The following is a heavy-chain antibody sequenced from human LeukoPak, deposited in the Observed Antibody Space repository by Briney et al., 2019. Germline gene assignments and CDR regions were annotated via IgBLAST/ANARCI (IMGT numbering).Heavy chain of an antibody. CDR1: GGSFSGYY. CDR3: ARMGIAVAGTYFDY. CDR2: INHSGST. V-gene: IGHV4-34*01. J-gene: IGHJ4*02. Sequence: SETLSLTCAVYGGSFSGYYWSWIRQPPGKGLEWIGEINHSGSTNYNPSLKSRVTISVDTSKNQFSLKLSSVTAADTAVYYCARMGIAVAGTYFDYWGQGTLVTVSS. D-gene: IGHD6-19*01.